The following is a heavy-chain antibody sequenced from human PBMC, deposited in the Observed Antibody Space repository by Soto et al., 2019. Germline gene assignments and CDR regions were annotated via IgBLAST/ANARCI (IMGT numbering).Heavy chain of an antibody. CDR1: GGSISSGGYS. V-gene: IGHV4-30-2*01. CDR3: PRGSGGYYLDWFDP. CDR2: IYHSGST. J-gene: IGHJ5*02. D-gene: IGHD3-22*01. Sequence: SETLSLTCAVSGGSISSGGYSWSWIRQPPGKGLEWIGYIYHSGSTYYNPSLKSRVTISVDRSKNQFSLKLSSVTAADTAVYYCPRGSGGYYLDWFDPWGQETLVTVSS.